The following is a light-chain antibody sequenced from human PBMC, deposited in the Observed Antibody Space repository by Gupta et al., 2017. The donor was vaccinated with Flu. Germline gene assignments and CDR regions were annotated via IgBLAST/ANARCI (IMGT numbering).Light chain of an antibody. CDR1: QDINIF. V-gene: IGKV1-16*01. CDR2: ATS. CDR3: QQDKSHPNT. J-gene: IGKJ3*01. Sequence: DIQVTQSPSSLSASVGDRVTITCRARQDINIFLAWFQQKPGKTPKSLIYATSHLESGVPSRFSGSGSGSTFTLTISSLQPEDFATYYCQQDKSHPNTFGHGTKVDV.